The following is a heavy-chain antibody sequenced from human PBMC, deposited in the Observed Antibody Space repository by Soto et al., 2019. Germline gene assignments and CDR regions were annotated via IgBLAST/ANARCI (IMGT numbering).Heavy chain of an antibody. V-gene: IGHV3-21*01. D-gene: IGHD3-10*01. CDR2: ISSSSSYI. CDR1: GFTFSSYS. J-gene: IGHJ6*02. Sequence: EVQLVESGGGLVKPGGSLRLSCAASGFTFSSYSMNWVRQAPGKGLEWVSSISSSSSYIYYADSVKGRFTISRDNAKNSLYLQMNSLRAEDTAVYYCARGEGVPMGDYYYYGMDVWGQGTTVTVSS. CDR3: ARGEGVPMGDYYYYGMDV.